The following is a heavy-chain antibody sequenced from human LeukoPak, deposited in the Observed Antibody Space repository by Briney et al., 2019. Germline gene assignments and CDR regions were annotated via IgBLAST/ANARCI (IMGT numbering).Heavy chain of an antibody. D-gene: IGHD3-9*01. Sequence: GGSLRLSCAASGFTFSDYYMSWIRQAPGKGLEWVSYISSSGSTIYYADSVKGRFTISRDNAKNSLYLQMNSLRAEDTAAYYCAGEYYDILTGYRPFDYWGQGTLVTVSS. CDR2: ISSSGSTI. CDR1: GFTFSDYY. CDR3: AGEYYDILTGYRPFDY. V-gene: IGHV3-11*01. J-gene: IGHJ4*02.